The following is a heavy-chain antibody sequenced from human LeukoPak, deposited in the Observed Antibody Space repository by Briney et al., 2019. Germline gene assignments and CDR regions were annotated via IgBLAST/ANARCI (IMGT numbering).Heavy chain of an antibody. V-gene: IGHV1-2*02. Sequence: ASVKVSCKASGYTFTDYYMHWVRQAPGQGLEWMGWVNSNSGGTNYAQKFQGRVTMTRDTSISTAYMELSSLRSDDTAVYYCARVLVPAGGGVVDYWGQGTLVTVSS. J-gene: IGHJ4*02. CDR2: VNSNSGGT. CDR3: ARVLVPAGGGVVDY. CDR1: GYTFTDYY. D-gene: IGHD3-16*01.